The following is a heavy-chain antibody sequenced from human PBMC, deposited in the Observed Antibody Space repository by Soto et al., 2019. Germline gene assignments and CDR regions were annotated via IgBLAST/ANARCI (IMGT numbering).Heavy chain of an antibody. J-gene: IGHJ4*02. Sequence: GGSLRLSCAASGFTFSSYSMNWVRQAPGKGLEWVSSISSSSSYIYYADSVKGRFTISRDNAKNSLYLQMNSLRAEDTAVYYCASHNWNDHSAFDYWGQGTLVTVSS. CDR2: ISSSSSYI. CDR1: GFTFSSYS. D-gene: IGHD1-20*01. V-gene: IGHV3-21*01. CDR3: ASHNWNDHSAFDY.